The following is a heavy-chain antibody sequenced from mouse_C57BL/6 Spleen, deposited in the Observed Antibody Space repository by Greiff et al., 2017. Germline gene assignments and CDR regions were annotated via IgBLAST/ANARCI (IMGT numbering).Heavy chain of an antibody. CDR1: GYTFTSYW. CDR3: APGNYYGLGY. D-gene: IGHD1-1*01. Sequence: QVQLQQPGPELVRPGTSVKLSCKASGYTFTSYWMHWVKQRPGQGLEWIGVIDPSVSYTNYNQKFMGKATLAVDTSSSTAYMQLSSLTSEDSAVYYCAPGNYYGLGYGGQGTTLTDSA. CDR2: IDPSVSYT. J-gene: IGHJ2*01. V-gene: IGHV1-59*01.